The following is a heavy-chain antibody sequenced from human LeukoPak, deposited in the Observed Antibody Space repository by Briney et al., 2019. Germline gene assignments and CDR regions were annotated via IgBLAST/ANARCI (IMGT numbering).Heavy chain of an antibody. CDR1: GYSFTLYG. V-gene: IGHV1-18*01. CDR3: ARRGDYFDS. CDR2: ISTYHGNT. Sequence: GASVKVSCKTSGYSFTLYGITWVRQAPGQGLEWMGWISTYHGNTKYAHKFQGRVTMTADTSTSTAYMELNSLTSEDTAVYFCARRGDYFDSWGQGTLVTVSS. J-gene: IGHJ4*02.